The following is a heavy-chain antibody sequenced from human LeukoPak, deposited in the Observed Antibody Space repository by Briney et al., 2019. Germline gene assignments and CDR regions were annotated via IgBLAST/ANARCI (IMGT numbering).Heavy chain of an antibody. CDR1: GFTFSSYA. J-gene: IGHJ4*02. D-gene: IGHD3-22*01. Sequence: GGSLRLSCAASGFTFSSYAMSWVRQAPGKGLEWVSAISGSGGSTYYADSVKGRFTISGDNSKNTLYLQMNSLRAEDTAVYYCAKGSNYDSSGYYYSWGQGTLVTVSS. V-gene: IGHV3-23*01. CDR2: ISGSGGST. CDR3: AKGSNYDSSGYYYS.